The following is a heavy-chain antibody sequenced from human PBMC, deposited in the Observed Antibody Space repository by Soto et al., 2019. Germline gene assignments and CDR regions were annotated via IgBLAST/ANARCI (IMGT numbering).Heavy chain of an antibody. CDR1: GFTFSDYY. Sequence: GSLRLSCAASGFTFSDYYMSWIRQAPGKGLEWVSYISSSGSTIYYADSVKGRFTISRDNAKNSLYLQMNSLRAEDTAVYYCARDPPYNWNLYYYYYYGMDVWGQGTTVTVSS. CDR2: ISSSGSTI. J-gene: IGHJ6*02. V-gene: IGHV3-11*01. D-gene: IGHD1-20*01. CDR3: ARDPPYNWNLYYYYYYGMDV.